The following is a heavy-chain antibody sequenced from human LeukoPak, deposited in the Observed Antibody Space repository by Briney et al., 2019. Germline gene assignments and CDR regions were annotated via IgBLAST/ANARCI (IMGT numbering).Heavy chain of an antibody. CDR2: IKQDGSEK. Sequence: GGSLRLSCAASGFTFSSYWMSWVRQAPGKGLEWVANIKQDGSEKYYVDSVKGRFTISRDNAKNSLYLQMNSLSAEDTAVYYCASSPPYSSGWRPFDYWGQGTLVTVSS. D-gene: IGHD6-19*01. CDR3: ASSPPYSSGWRPFDY. CDR1: GFTFSSYW. V-gene: IGHV3-7*01. J-gene: IGHJ4*02.